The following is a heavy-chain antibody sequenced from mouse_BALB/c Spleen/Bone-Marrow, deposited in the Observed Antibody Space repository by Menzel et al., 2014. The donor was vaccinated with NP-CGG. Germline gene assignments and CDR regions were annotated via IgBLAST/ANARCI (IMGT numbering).Heavy chain of an antibody. J-gene: IGHJ4*01. V-gene: IGHV14-3*02. D-gene: IGHD1-1*01. CDR2: IDPADGNT. CDR1: GFKIKDTY. Sequence: DVQLVESGAELVKPGASVKLSCAASGFKIKDTYMHWVIQRPEQGLEWIGRIDPADGNTKYDPKFQGKATITADTSSNTAYLQRSSLTSEDAAVYCCARRPIIYYYALDYWGQGTSVTVSS. CDR3: ARRPIIYYYALDY.